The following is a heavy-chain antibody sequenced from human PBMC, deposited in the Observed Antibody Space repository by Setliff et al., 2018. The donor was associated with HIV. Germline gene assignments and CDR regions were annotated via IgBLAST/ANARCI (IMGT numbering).Heavy chain of an antibody. D-gene: IGHD4-17*01. J-gene: IGHJ6*03. Sequence: GGSLRLSCAASGFTFSNYAMHWVRQAPVKGLEWVAVISYDGSDKYYADSVKGRFTISRDNSKNTVYLKMSGLSAEGTAVYYCARGPTTVTNYYYYYMDVWGKGTTVTVSS. CDR2: ISYDGSDK. CDR3: ARGPTTVTNYYYYYMDV. V-gene: IGHV3-30*04. CDR1: GFTFSNYA.